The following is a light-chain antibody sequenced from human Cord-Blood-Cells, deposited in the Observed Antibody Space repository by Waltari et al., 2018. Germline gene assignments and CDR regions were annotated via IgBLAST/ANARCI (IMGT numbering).Light chain of an antibody. CDR2: DVS. CDR3: CSYAGSYV. CDR1: NSDLGGYNF. V-gene: IGLV2-11*01. J-gene: IGLJ1*01. Sequence: QSALTQPRSVSGSPGQSVSISCTGTNSDLGGYNFVSWSQQHPGKSPKHMIYDVSKRPSGVPDRFSGSKSGNTASLTISGLQAEDEADYYCCSYAGSYVFGTGTKVTVL.